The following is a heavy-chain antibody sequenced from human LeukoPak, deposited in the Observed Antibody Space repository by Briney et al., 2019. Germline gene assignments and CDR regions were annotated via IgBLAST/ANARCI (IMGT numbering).Heavy chain of an antibody. J-gene: IGHJ4*02. CDR3: ARSRFYFDY. CDR1: GFTFSVAW. Sequence: PGGSLRLSCAASGFTFSVAWMGWVRQAPGKGLEWVAKIKPDGSEKDHVDSVKGRFTISRGNAKNSLYLQLNSLRAEDTAVYYCARSRFYFDYWGQGTLVTVSS. CDR2: IKPDGSEK. V-gene: IGHV3-7*01.